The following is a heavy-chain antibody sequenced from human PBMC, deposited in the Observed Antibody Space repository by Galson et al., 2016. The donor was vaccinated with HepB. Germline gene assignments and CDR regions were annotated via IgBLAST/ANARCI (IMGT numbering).Heavy chain of an antibody. J-gene: IGHJ4*02. CDR2: ISWNSGRI. CDR1: GFTFDEYA. D-gene: IGHD3-10*01. Sequence: SLRLSCAASGFTFDEYAMHWVRQVPGKGLEWVSGISWNSGRIAYADSVKGRFTISRDNARNSLFLQMNSLRVEDTAFYYCATDQGRWFRAFPHSWGQGTLVTVSS. V-gene: IGHV3-9*01. CDR3: ATDQGRWFRAFPHS.